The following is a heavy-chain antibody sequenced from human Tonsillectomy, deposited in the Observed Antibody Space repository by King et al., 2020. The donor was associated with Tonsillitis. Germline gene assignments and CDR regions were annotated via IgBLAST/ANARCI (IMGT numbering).Heavy chain of an antibody. CDR3: ARDRPVLEWFSENYYGMDV. J-gene: IGHJ6*02. V-gene: IGHV1-18*01. CDR2: ISAYNGNT. CDR1: GYTFTSYG. D-gene: IGHD3-3*01. Sequence: QLVQSGAEVKKPGASVKVSCKASGYTFTSYGISWVRQAPGQGLEWMGWISAYNGNTNYAQKLQGRVTMTTDTSTSTAYMELRSLRSDDTAVYYCARDRPVLEWFSENYYGMDVWGQGTTVTVSS.